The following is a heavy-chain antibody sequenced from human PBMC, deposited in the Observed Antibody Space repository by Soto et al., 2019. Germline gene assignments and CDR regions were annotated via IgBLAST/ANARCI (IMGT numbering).Heavy chain of an antibody. V-gene: IGHV1-18*01. CDR2: ISAYNGNT. CDR3: ARERIPGVDHYYGMDV. J-gene: IGHJ6*02. Sequence: QVQLVQSGAEVKKPGASVKVSCKASGYTFTSYGISWVRQAPGQGLEWMGWISAYNGNTNYAQKLQGRVTMTTDTSTSTAYMELSSLRFEDTAVYYCARERIPGVDHYYGMDVWGQGTTVTVSS. D-gene: IGHD2-15*01. CDR1: GYTFTSYG.